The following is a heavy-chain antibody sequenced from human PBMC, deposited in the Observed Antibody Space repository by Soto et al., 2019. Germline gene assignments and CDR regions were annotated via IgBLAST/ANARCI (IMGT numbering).Heavy chain of an antibody. V-gene: IGHV3-11*01. CDR3: ASGYYDFWSGYSTPYYFDY. CDR2: ISSSGSTI. D-gene: IGHD3-3*01. Sequence: QVQLVESGGGLVKPGGSLRLSCAASGFTFSDYYMSWIRQAPGKGLEWVSYISSSGSTIYYANSVKGRFTISRDNAKNALYLQMNSLRAEDTAVYYCASGYYDFWSGYSTPYYFDYWGQGTLVTVSS. J-gene: IGHJ4*02. CDR1: GFTFSDYY.